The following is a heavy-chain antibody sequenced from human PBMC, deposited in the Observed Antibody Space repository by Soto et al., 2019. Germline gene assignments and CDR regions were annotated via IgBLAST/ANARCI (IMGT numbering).Heavy chain of an antibody. CDR3: ARAPKVSGSSQTRPDF. CDR1: SGSFSGYY. D-gene: IGHD6-6*01. CDR2: ISQSGNT. J-gene: IGHJ4*02. V-gene: IGHV4-34*01. Sequence: PSETLSLTCSLYSGSFSGYYWSWIRQPPGKGLEWIGEISQSGNTNYSPSLKSRVSISIDTSKKQFSLNLVSVSAADTAVYYCARAPKVSGSSQTRPDFWGQGTLVTVSS.